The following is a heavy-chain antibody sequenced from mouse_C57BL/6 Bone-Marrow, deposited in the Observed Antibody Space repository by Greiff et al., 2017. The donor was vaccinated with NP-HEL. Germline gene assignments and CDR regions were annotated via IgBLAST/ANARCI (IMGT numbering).Heavy chain of an antibody. V-gene: IGHV5-4*01. Sequence: EVQGVESGGGLVKPGGSLKLSCAASGFTFSSYAMSWVRQTPEKRLEWVATISDGGSYTYYPDNVKGRFTISRDNAKNNLYLQMSHLKSEDTAMYYCARSRRGLPWFAYWGQGTLVTVSA. J-gene: IGHJ3*01. CDR2: ISDGGSYT. CDR1: GFTFSSYA. CDR3: ARSRRGLPWFAY. D-gene: IGHD2-4*01.